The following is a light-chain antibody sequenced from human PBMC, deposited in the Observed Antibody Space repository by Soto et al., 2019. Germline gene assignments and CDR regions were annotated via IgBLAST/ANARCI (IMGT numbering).Light chain of an antibody. J-gene: IGKJ2*01. Sequence: EIVLTQSPGTLSLSPGERATLSCRASQSVSNSYLAWYQQKPGQAPRLLIYGASSRATGIPDRFSGSGSGTAFTLTISRLEPEDSAVYYCQQYGNSPYTFGQGTKLEIK. CDR2: GAS. V-gene: IGKV3-20*01. CDR1: QSVSNSY. CDR3: QQYGNSPYT.